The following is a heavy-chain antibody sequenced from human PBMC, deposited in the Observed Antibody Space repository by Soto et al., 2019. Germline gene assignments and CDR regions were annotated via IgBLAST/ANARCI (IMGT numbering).Heavy chain of an antibody. D-gene: IGHD3-16*02. CDR2: VSYSGRT. CDR1: GGSISDYY. Sequence: QVQLQESGPGLVKPSETLSLTCTVSGGSISDYYWSWIRQPPGRGLEWIAYVSYSGRTNYNPSLNSRVTMSVDTSKNQLSLKLGSVTAADTAVYYCARQEGELSVRFDPWGQGTLVTVSS. V-gene: IGHV4-59*08. J-gene: IGHJ5*02. CDR3: ARQEGELSVRFDP.